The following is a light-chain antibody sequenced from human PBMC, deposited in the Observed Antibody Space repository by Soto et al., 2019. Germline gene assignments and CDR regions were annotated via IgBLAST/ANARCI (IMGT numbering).Light chain of an antibody. Sequence: DIQMTQSPSTLSASVGDRVTITCRASQSISSWLAWYQHKPGKAPKLLIYKASSLESGVPSRFSGSGSGTEFTLTISSLQPDDFATYYCQQYNAYPYTFGQGTKLEIK. J-gene: IGKJ2*01. CDR2: KAS. CDR3: QQYNAYPYT. CDR1: QSISSW. V-gene: IGKV1-5*03.